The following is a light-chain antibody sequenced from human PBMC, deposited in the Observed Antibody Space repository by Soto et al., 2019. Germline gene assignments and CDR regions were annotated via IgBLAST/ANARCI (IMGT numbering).Light chain of an antibody. CDR3: QHYNSYSEA. CDR1: QTISSW. Sequence: DIQMTQSPSTLSGSVGESVTITCRASQTISSWLAWYQQKPGKAPKLLIYEASTLTSGVPSRFSGSGSGTEFTLTISSLQPDDFATYYCQHYNSYSEAFGQGTKVDIK. J-gene: IGKJ1*01. CDR2: EAS. V-gene: IGKV1-5*03.